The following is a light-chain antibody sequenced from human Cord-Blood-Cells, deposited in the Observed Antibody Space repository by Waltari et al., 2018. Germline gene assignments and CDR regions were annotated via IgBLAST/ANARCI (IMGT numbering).Light chain of an antibody. CDR2: EGR. V-gene: IGLV2-23*01. CDR1: SSDVGGYNL. J-gene: IGLJ3*02. CDR3: CSYAGSSTWV. Sequence: QSSLTQPASVSGSPGQSITISCTGTSSDVGGYNLVSLDQQHPCKAPKLMVYEGRKRPSVISNRCSGSKSGNTASLTISELQAEDEADYYGCSYAGSSTWVFGGGTKLTVL.